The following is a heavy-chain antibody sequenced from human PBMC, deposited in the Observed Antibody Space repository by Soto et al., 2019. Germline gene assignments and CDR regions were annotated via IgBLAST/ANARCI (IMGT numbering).Heavy chain of an antibody. CDR2: IYSGGSI. CDR1: GGSISNVNDC. V-gene: IGHV4-30-4*01. J-gene: IGHJ6*02. D-gene: IGHD5-18*01. Sequence: SETLSLTCIVSGGSISNVNDCWSWIRQRPDKGLEWIGHIYSGGSIYNNPSLTSRVTILVDTSKNQFSLQLSSVSAADTAVYYCARVPYSYGYPYYYGMDVWGQGTTVTVSS. CDR3: ARVPYSYGYPYYYGMDV.